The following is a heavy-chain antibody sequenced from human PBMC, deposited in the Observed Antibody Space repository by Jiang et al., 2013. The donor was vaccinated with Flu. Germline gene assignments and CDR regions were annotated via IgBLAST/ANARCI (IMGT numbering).Heavy chain of an antibody. CDR2: INPSGGST. J-gene: IGHJ5*02. CDR3: ARTQLRFLEWEGLDP. V-gene: IGHV1-46*01. Sequence: KVSCKASGYTFTSYYMHWVRQAPGQGLEWMGIINPSGGSTSYAQKFQGRVTMTRDTSTSTVYMELSSLRSEDTAVYYCARTQLRFLEWEGLDPWGQGTLVTVSS. D-gene: IGHD3-3*01. CDR1: GYTFTSYY.